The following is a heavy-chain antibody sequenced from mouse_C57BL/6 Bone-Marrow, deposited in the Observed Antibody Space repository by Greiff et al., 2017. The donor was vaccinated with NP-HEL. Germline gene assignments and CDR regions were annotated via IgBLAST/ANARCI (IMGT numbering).Heavy chain of an antibody. V-gene: IGHV5-4*01. D-gene: IGHD2-5*01. CDR2: ISDGGSYT. Sequence: EVMLVESGGGLVKPGGSLKLSCAASGFTFSSYAMSWVRQTPEKRLEWVATISDGGSYTYYPDNVKGRVTISRDNAKHNLYLQMSHLKSEDTAMYSCAREESNYVGAMDYWGQGTSVTVSS. CDR1: GFTFSSYA. CDR3: AREESNYVGAMDY. J-gene: IGHJ4*01.